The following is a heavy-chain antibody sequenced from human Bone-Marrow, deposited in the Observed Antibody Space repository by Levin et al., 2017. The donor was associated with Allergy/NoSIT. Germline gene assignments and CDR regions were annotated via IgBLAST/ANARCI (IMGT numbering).Heavy chain of an antibody. J-gene: IGHJ6*02. CDR1: GYTFTSYD. CDR2: MNPNSGNT. D-gene: IGHD3-22*01. Sequence: EASVKVSCKASGYTFTSYDINWVRQATGQGLEWMGWMNPNSGNTGYAQKFQGRVTMTRNTSISTAYMELSSLRSEDTAVYYCARDIYDSSGYYYYYYGMDVWGQGTTVTVSS. V-gene: IGHV1-8*01. CDR3: ARDIYDSSGYYYYYYGMDV.